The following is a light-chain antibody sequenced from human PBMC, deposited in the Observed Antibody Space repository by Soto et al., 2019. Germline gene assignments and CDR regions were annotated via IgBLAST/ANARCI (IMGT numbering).Light chain of an antibody. CDR3: QHYNNWPPWT. Sequence: IVLTQSPGTLSLSPGEGATLSCRASQSVSSNYLAWYQQKPGQAPRLLIYGASTRATGIPARFSGSGSGTEFTLTISSLQSEDFAVYYCQHYNNWPPWTFGQGTKVEIK. V-gene: IGKV3-15*01. CDR2: GAS. J-gene: IGKJ1*01. CDR1: QSVSSN.